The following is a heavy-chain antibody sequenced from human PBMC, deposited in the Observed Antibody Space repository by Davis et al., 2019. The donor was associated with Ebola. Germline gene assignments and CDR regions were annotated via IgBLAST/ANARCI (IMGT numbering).Heavy chain of an antibody. Sequence: SVQVSCKASGDTFNNYSFRWVRQAPGHGLEWMGRIIPLLGVANYAPKFQGRISLTADTSTSTVYLELSSLKFDDTAVYYCERGRYITTPALWGQGTLVTVSS. CDR3: ERGRYITTPAL. V-gene: IGHV1-69*02. J-gene: IGHJ4*02. CDR1: GDTFNNYS. CDR2: IIPLLGVA. D-gene: IGHD2-15*01.